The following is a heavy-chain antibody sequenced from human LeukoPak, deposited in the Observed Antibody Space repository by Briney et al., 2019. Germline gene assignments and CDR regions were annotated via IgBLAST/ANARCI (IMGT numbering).Heavy chain of an antibody. J-gene: IGHJ4*02. D-gene: IGHD2-15*01. CDR1: GGTFSSYA. CDR2: IIPIFGTA. V-gene: IGHV1-69*05. Sequence: ASVKVSCKASGGTFSSYAISWVRQAPGQGLEWMGGIIPIFGTANYAQKFQGRVTITTDESTGTAYMELSSLRSEDTAVYYCAVQGRYCSGGSCYYFDYWGQGTLVTVSS. CDR3: AVQGRYCSGGSCYYFDY.